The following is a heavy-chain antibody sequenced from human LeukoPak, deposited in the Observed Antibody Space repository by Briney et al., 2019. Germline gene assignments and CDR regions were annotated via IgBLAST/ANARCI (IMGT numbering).Heavy chain of an antibody. CDR1: GGSISSGGYS. D-gene: IGHD2-15*01. CDR3: ASLRGDHVAFDY. CDR2: IYHSGST. Sequence: PSQTLSLTCAVSGGSISSGGYSWSWIRQPPGKGLEWIGYIYHSGSTYYNPSLKSRVTISVDRSKNQFSLKLSSVTAADTAVYYCASLRGDHVAFDYWGQGTLVTVSS. J-gene: IGHJ4*02. V-gene: IGHV4-30-2*01.